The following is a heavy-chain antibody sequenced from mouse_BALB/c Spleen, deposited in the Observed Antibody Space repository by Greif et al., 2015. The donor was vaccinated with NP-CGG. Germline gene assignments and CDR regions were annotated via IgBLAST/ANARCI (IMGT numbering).Heavy chain of an antibody. CDR3: ARRGGTGDYFDY. J-gene: IGHJ2*01. V-gene: IGHV1S137*01. CDR1: GYTFTDYA. D-gene: IGHD3-3*01. CDR2: ISTYYGDA. Sequence: VQLQESGAELVRPGVSVKISCKGSGYTFTDYAMHWVKQSHAKSLEWIGVISTYYGDASYNQKFKGKATMTVDKSSSTAYMELARLTSEDSAIYYCARRGGTGDYFDYWGQGTTHTVSS.